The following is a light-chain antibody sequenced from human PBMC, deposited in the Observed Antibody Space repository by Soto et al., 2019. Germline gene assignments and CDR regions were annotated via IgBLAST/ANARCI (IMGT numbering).Light chain of an antibody. Sequence: SALTQPASVSGTPGQSITISCTGSNSDVGIYDFVSWYQHHPGRAPKLIVSEVSHRPSGVSNRFSGSKSGNTASLTISGLQSEDEADYYCGSWDSSLSAYVFGTGTKVTVL. CDR1: NSDVGIYDF. J-gene: IGLJ1*01. CDR3: GSWDSSLSAYV. CDR2: EVS. V-gene: IGLV2-14*01.